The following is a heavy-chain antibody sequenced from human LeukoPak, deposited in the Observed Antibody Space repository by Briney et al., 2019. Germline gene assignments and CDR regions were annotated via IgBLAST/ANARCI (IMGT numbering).Heavy chain of an antibody. D-gene: IGHD3-10*01. Sequence: ASVKVSCKASGYTFTSYAMNWVRQAPGQGLEWMGWINTNTGNPTYAQGFTGRFVFSLDTSVSTAYLQISSLKAEDTAVYYCARQRRGYYYGSGSYYPDAFDIWGQGTMVTVSS. CDR2: INTNTGNP. V-gene: IGHV7-4-1*02. CDR3: ARQRRGYYYGSGSYYPDAFDI. CDR1: GYTFTSYA. J-gene: IGHJ3*02.